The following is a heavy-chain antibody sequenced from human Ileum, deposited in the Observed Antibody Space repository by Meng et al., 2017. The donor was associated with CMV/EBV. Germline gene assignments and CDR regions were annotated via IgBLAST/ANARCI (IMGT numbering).Heavy chain of an antibody. CDR3: ARFRIAALGNLFDP. V-gene: IGHV4-30-4*08. D-gene: IGHD6-13*01. J-gene: IGHJ5*02. CDR1: GASISSGDYY. Sequence: QVQLHQWGAGLLKPSETRSLSCTVSGASISSGDYYWSWIRQPPGKGLEWIGYIFFSGNTYYNPSLNNRVIISIDTPRNQFSLKVDSVTAADAAVYYCARFRIAALGNLFDPWGHGTLVTVSS. CDR2: IFFSGNT.